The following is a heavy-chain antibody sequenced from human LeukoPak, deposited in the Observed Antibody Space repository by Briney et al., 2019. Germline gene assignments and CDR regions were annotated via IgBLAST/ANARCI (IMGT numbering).Heavy chain of an antibody. D-gene: IGHD3-10*01. CDR1: GYTFTNFG. V-gene: IGHV1-18*01. Sequence: ASVKVSCKASGYTFTNFGISWVRQAPGQGLEWMGWISAYNGNTNYAQRLQGRVTMTTDTSTSTAYMELRSLRSDDTAVYYCARALLPLYYYGSGSLDYWGQGTLVTVSS. CDR2: ISAYNGNT. CDR3: ARALLPLYYYGSGSLDY. J-gene: IGHJ4*02.